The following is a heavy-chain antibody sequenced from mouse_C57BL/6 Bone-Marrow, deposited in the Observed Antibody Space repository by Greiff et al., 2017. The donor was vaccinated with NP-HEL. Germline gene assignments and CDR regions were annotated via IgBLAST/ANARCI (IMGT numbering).Heavy chain of an antibody. J-gene: IGHJ3*01. CDR1: GYTFTDYY. Sequence: VQLQQSGPVLVKPGASVKMSCKASGYTFTDYYMNWVKQSHGKSLEWIGVINPYNGGTSYNQKFKGKATLTVDKSSSTAYMELNSLTSEDSAVYYCARGGPDSSGYAWFAYWGQGTLVTVSA. CDR2: INPYNGGT. CDR3: ARGGPDSSGYAWFAY. D-gene: IGHD3-2*02. V-gene: IGHV1-19*01.